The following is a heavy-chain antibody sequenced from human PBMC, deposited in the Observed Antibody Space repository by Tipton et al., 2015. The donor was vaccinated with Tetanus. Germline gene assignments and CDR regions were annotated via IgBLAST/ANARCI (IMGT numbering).Heavy chain of an antibody. J-gene: IGHJ6*02. CDR2: VSSSSTYI. D-gene: IGHD1-26*01. V-gene: IGHV3-21*01. CDR1: GFTFRSYS. CDR3: ARGFQVGVNSASDYYYNGLDV. Sequence: SLRLSCAASGFTFRSYSMNWVRQAPGKGLEWVSCVSSSSTYIYYADSVKGRFTISRDNAKNSLFLQMNSLRAEDTAVYYCARGFQVGVNSASDYYYNGLDVWGQGTTVTVSS.